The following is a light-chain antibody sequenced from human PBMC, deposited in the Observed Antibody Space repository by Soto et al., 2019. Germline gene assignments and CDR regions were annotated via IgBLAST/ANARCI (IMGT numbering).Light chain of an antibody. V-gene: IGLV2-14*01. CDR2: EVS. Sequence: QSVRTQPASVSVSPGQSITSSCTGTSSDVGGYNYVSWYQQHPGKAPKLMIYEVSNRPSGVSNRFSGSKSGNTASLTISGLQAEDEADYYCSSYTSSTTRVFGGGTKSPS. J-gene: IGLJ2*01. CDR1: SSDVGGYNY. CDR3: SSYTSSTTRV.